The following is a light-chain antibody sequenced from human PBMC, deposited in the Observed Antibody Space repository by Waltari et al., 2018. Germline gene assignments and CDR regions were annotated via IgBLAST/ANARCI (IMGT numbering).Light chain of an antibody. J-gene: IGLJ3*02. Sequence: QSALTQSASVSGSPGQSITISCTGTSSDFAVFNYVSWYQQHPGKAPQLMIYDVDKRPLGVSNRCSGSKSGNTASLTISGLQAEDEADYYCSSYTSTWVFGGGTKLTVL. CDR2: DVD. CDR1: SSDFAVFNY. CDR3: SSYTSTWV. V-gene: IGLV2-14*01.